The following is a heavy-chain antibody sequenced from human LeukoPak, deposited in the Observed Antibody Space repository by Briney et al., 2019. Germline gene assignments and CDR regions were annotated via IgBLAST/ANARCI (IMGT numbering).Heavy chain of an antibody. D-gene: IGHD3-22*01. J-gene: IGHJ4*02. CDR2: ISGSGGIT. CDR1: GLIFSNYA. V-gene: IGHV3-23*01. CDR3: AKGSYDSRTYFFDF. Sequence: GGSLRLSCAASGLIFSNYAMNWVRQAPGKGLDWVSSISGSGGITSYADSVKGRFTISRDNSKNTLYLQMNSLRAEDTAIYYCAKGSYDSRTYFFDFWGQGTLVTVSP.